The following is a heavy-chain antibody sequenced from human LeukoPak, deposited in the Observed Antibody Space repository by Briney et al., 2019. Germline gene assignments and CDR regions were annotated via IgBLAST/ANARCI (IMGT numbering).Heavy chain of an antibody. V-gene: IGHV3-7*01. Sequence: GGSLRLSCAVSGFTFTNYWMSWVREAPGKGLEWLANINQDGSIKYYLTSVKGRVTISRDSTKNSVDLQMNSLRAEDTAVYYCGRIGYSSSSIDYWGQGTLVTVSS. CDR3: GRIGYSSSSIDY. D-gene: IGHD6-6*01. J-gene: IGHJ4*02. CDR2: INQDGSIK. CDR1: GFTFTNYW.